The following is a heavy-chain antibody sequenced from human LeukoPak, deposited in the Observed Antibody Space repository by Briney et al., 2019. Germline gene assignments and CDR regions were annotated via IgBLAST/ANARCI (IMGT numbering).Heavy chain of an antibody. Sequence: GGSLRLSCAASGFTFSDYYMSCIRQAPGKGLEWVSYISSSSSYTNYADSVKGRFTISRDNAKNSLYLQMNSLRAEDTAVYYCARGGRWLQFVGPDYWGQGTLVTVSS. D-gene: IGHD5-24*01. V-gene: IGHV3-11*05. CDR2: ISSSSSYT. CDR3: ARGGRWLQFVGPDY. CDR1: GFTFSDYY. J-gene: IGHJ4*02.